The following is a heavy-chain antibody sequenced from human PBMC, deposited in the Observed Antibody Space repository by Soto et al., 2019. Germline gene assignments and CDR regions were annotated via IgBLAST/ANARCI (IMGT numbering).Heavy chain of an antibody. J-gene: IGHJ6*02. Sequence: QVQLQESGPGLVKPSETLSVTCAVSGGSISSSNWWNWVRQPPGKGLEWIGEIYHSGSTNYNPSLRSRVTISLDKSKNQFSLRVKSVTAADTAEYYCARAWPSVDSYGSGVMDVWGQGTTVTVSS. D-gene: IGHD5-18*01. CDR3: ARAWPSVDSYGSGVMDV. V-gene: IGHV4-4*02. CDR1: GGSISSSNW. CDR2: IYHSGST.